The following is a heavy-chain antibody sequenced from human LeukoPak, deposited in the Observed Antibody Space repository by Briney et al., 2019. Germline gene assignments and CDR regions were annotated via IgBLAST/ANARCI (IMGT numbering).Heavy chain of an antibody. CDR1: GFTFGSYW. CDR2: IKQDGSEK. D-gene: IGHD3-10*01. J-gene: IGHJ5*02. Sequence: PGRSLRLSCAASGFTFGSYWMSWVRQAPGKGLEWVANIKQDGSEKYYVDSVKGRFTISRDNAKNSLYLQMNSLRAEDTAVYYCARDNYYGSGSYSWFDPWGQGTLVTVSS. V-gene: IGHV3-7*05. CDR3: ARDNYYGSGSYSWFDP.